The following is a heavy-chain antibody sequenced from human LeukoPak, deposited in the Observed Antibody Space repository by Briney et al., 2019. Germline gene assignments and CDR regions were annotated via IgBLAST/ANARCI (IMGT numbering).Heavy chain of an antibody. Sequence: GGSLRLSCAVAGLGVSAYSISWVRQAPGKGLEWVSLISGGGAKHYAGSVKGRFTISRDISRNTVHLQMSSVRVDDTAVYYCVRESLRGDYFDYWGRGTLVTVSS. CDR2: ISGGGAK. J-gene: IGHJ4*02. CDR1: GLGVSAYS. V-gene: IGHV3-53*01. D-gene: IGHD4-17*01. CDR3: VRESLRGDYFDY.